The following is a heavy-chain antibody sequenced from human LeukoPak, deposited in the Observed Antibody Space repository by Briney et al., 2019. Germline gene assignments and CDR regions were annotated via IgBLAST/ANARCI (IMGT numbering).Heavy chain of an antibody. V-gene: IGHV4-31*03. D-gene: IGHD3-9*01. CDR1: GGSISSGGYY. CDR2: IYYSGST. Sequence: SQTLSLTCTVSGGSISSGGYYWSWIRQHPGKGLEWIGYIYYSGSTYYNPSLKSRVTISVDTSKNQFSLKLSSVTAADTAVYYCARALNGYWVAFDIWGQGTMVTVSS. CDR3: ARALNGYWVAFDI. J-gene: IGHJ3*02.